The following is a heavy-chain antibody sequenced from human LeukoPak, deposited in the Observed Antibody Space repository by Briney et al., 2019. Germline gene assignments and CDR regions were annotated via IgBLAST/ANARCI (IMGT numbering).Heavy chain of an antibody. CDR2: IYYSGGT. V-gene: IGHV4-59*08. CDR1: GGSISSYY. D-gene: IGHD4-17*01. CDR3: ARGYGDYAADY. Sequence: SETLSLTCTVSGGSISSYYWSWIRQPPGKGLEWIGYIYYSGGTNYNPSLKSRVTISVDTSKNQSSLKLSSVTAADTAVYYCARGYGDYAADYWGQGTLVTVSS. J-gene: IGHJ4*02.